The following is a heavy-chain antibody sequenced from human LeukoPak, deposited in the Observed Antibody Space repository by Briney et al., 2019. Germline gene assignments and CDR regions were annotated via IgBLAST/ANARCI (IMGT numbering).Heavy chain of an antibody. Sequence: GGSLRLSCVASGFTFSSYAMSWVRQAPGKGLEWVSAISGSGGSTYYADSVKGRFTISRDNSKNTLYLQMNSLRAEDTAVYYCAKARSYYYDSSGYYYGGGFDYWGQGTLVTVSS. D-gene: IGHD3-22*01. CDR1: GFTFSSYA. J-gene: IGHJ4*02. V-gene: IGHV3-23*01. CDR3: AKARSYYYDSSGYYYGGGFDY. CDR2: ISGSGGST.